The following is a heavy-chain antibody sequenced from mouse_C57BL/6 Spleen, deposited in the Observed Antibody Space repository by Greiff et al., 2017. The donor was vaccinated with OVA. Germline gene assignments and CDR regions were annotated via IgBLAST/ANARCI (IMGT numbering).Heavy chain of an antibody. CDR2: IDPENGDT. J-gene: IGHJ3*01. CDR3: TPYVSWFAY. CDR1: GFNIKDDY. Sequence: VQLQQSGAELVRPGASVKLSCTASGFNIKDDYMHWVKQRPEQGLEWIGWIDPENGDTEYASKFQGKATIPADTSSNTAYLQLSSLTSEDTAVYYCTPYVSWFAYWGQGTLVTVSA. D-gene: IGHD2-12*01. V-gene: IGHV14-4*01.